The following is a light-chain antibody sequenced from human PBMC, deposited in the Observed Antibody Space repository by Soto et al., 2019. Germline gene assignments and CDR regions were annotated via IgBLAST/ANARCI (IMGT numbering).Light chain of an antibody. CDR3: SSYTSSSTLV. V-gene: IGLV2-14*01. Sequence: QSALTQPASVSGSTGRSITISCTGASSDVGGYNHVSWYQQHPGKAPKFMIYDVSNRPSGVSNRFSGSKSGNTASLTISGLQAEDVADYYCSSYTSSSTLVFGGGTKLTV. CDR2: DVS. CDR1: SSDVGGYNH. J-gene: IGLJ2*01.